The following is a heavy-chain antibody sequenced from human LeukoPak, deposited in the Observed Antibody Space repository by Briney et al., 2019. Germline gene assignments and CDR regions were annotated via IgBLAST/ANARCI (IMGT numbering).Heavy chain of an antibody. D-gene: IGHD2-2*01. Sequence: PSETLSLTCTVSGASISVYYWTWIRQPPGKGLEWIGYIYYSGSTNYNPSLKSRVTISVDTSKNQFSLKLSSVTAADTAVYYCARGDTRTSSTSPVYSYWGQGTLVTVSS. CDR1: GASISVYY. V-gene: IGHV4-59*01. J-gene: IGHJ4*02. CDR3: ARGDTRTSSTSPVYSY. CDR2: IYYSGST.